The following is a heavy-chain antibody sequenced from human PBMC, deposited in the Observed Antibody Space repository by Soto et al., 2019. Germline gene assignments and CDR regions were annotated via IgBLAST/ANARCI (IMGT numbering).Heavy chain of an antibody. CDR2: VIPILGMT. V-gene: IGHV1-69*09. CDR1: AATFSSYT. D-gene: IGHD3-10*01. CDR3: TAGGAGPRNFDY. J-gene: IGHJ4*02. Sequence: QLQLAQSGAEIKKPGSSVKVSCKPSAATFSSYTISWVRQAPGQGLEWMGGVIPILGMTYYSPKFQDRLTITADKSTITAYMEVTSLTSEDTAVYFCTAGGAGPRNFDYWGQGTLVTVSA.